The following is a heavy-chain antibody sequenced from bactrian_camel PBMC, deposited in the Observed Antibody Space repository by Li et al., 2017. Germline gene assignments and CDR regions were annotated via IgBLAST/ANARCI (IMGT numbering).Heavy chain of an antibody. V-gene: IGHV3S55*01. CDR1: GYTRRSGC. CDR2: IQDDGAK. J-gene: IGHJ4*01. D-gene: IGHD2*01. Sequence: HVQLVESGGGSVQAGGSLSLSCATRGYTRRSGCLAWFRQVPGKEREMAAQIQDDGAKHYDSTAEGRFTISKDAAKDTLDLRMTSLKPEDSGMYYCAVDGPVAFCSDYPSDFRGWGRGTQVTVS. CDR3: AVDGPVAFCSDYPSDFRG.